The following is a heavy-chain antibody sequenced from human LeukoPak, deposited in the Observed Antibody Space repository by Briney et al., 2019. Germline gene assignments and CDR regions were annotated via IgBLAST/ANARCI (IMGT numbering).Heavy chain of an antibody. CDR3: ARAPPVDGFDY. CDR1: GFTFTRFN. D-gene: IGHD3/OR15-3a*01. CDR2: ITSSGTYI. V-gene: IGHV3-21*01. Sequence: GGSLRLSCAASGFTFTRFNMNWVRQAPGKGLELVSSITSSGTYIYYADSVKGRFTISRDNAKSSLYLQMNSLRAEDTAVYYCARAPPVDGFDYWGQGTLVTVSS. J-gene: IGHJ4*02.